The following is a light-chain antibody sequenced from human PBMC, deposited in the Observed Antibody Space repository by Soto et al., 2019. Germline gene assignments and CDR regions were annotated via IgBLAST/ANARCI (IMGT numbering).Light chain of an antibody. Sequence: QSALTQPASVSGSPGQSITISCTGTSSDVGTYNLVSWYQQHPGEAPKLLIYEGDKWPSGVSSSFSGSKSGNTASLTISGLQAEDEADYYCCAYAGGRTVVFGGGTKLTVL. CDR3: CAYAGGRTVV. CDR1: SSDVGTYNL. V-gene: IGLV2-23*01. J-gene: IGLJ2*01. CDR2: EGD.